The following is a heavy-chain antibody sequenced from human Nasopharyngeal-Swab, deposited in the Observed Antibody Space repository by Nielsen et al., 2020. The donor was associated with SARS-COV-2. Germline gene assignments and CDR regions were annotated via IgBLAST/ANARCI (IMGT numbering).Heavy chain of an antibody. CDR1: GFTVSRNY. J-gene: IGHJ4*02. V-gene: IGHV3-53*01. CDR3: ARERRAGGRYYFDY. Sequence: GGSLRLSCAASGFTVSRNYMSWVRQAPGKGLEWVSVIYSGGSTYNADSVKGRFTISRDNSKNPLYLQMNSLRAEDTAVYYCARERRAGGRYYFDYWGQGTLVTVSS. D-gene: IGHD3-16*01. CDR2: IYSGGST.